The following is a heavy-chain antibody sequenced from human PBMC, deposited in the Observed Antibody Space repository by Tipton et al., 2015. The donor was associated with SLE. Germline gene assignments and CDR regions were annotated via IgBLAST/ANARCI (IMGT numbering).Heavy chain of an antibody. Sequence: GSLRLSCAVSGFTFSNFWMSWVRQAPGKGLEWVANIKRDATEENYVASVKGRFTISRDNAKNSLYLQMSSLRVEDTAIYYCVRASLSFGEYQLLSAEYFQHWGQGTLVTVSS. J-gene: IGHJ1*01. D-gene: IGHD2-2*01. CDR1: GFTFSNFW. V-gene: IGHV3-7*01. CDR3: VRASLSFGEYQLLSAEYFQH. CDR2: IKRDATEE.